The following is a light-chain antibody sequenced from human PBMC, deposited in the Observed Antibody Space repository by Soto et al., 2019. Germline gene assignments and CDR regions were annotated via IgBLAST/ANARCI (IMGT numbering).Light chain of an antibody. J-gene: IGKJ1*01. CDR1: QSVSSY. CDR2: DAS. Sequence: EIVLTQSLATPSLSPGERATLRCRTSQSVSSYFARYQQKPGQAPRVLIYDASNRATGITARFSGSGCGTDLTLTINSLEPKDVALYYCQPRSNWAWTVGQGNKV. CDR3: QPRSNWAWT. V-gene: IGKV3-11*01.